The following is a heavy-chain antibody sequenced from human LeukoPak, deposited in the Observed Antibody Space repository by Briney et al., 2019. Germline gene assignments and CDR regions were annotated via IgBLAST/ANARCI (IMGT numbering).Heavy chain of an antibody. D-gene: IGHD6-19*01. V-gene: IGHV3-30*18. CDR3: AKDSDFMAVAGTCFDY. CDR2: ISYDGSNK. J-gene: IGHJ4*02. CDR1: GFTFSSYG. Sequence: PGGSLRLSCAASGFTFSSYGMHWVRQAPGKGLEWVAVISYDGSNKYYADSVKGRFTISRDNSKNTLYLQMNSLRAEDTAVYYCAKDSDFMAVAGTCFDYWGQGTLVTVSS.